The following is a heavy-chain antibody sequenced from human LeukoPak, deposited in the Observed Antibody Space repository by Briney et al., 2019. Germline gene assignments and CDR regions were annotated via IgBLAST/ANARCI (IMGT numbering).Heavy chain of an antibody. CDR3: ARDXXTPKILSYYYDSSGYPNWFDP. J-gene: IGHJ5*02. CDR2: IIPISGTA. CDR1: GGTFSSYA. V-gene: IGHV1-69*13. D-gene: IGHD3-22*01. Sequence: SVKVSCKASGGTFSSYAISWVRQAPGQGLEWMGGIIPISGTANYAQKFQGRVTITADESTSTAYMELSSLRSEDTAVYYCARDXXTPKILSYYYDSSGYPNWFDPWGQGTLVTVSX.